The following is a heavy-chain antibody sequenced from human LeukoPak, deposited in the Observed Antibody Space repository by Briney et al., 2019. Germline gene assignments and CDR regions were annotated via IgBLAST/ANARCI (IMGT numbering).Heavy chain of an antibody. Sequence: GASVKVSCKASGYTFTSYYMHWVRQAPGQGLEWMGIINPSGGSTSYAQKFQGRDTMTRDTSTSTVYMELSSLGSEDTAVYYCATPQASFWSGYPRYYYGMDVWGQGTTVTVSS. CDR2: INPSGGST. V-gene: IGHV1-46*01. D-gene: IGHD3-3*01. J-gene: IGHJ6*02. CDR1: GYTFTSYY. CDR3: ATPQASFWSGYPRYYYGMDV.